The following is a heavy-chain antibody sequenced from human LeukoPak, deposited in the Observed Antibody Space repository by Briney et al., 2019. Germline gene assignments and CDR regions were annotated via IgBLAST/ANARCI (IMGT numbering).Heavy chain of an antibody. CDR1: GFSLRTTGVG. Sequence: SGPTLVNPTQTLTLTCTFSGFSLRTTGVGVGWIRQPPGKALEWLALIYWNDDNRYSPSLRSRLTITKDTSKNQVVLTMANMDPVDTATYYCAHYGDYRFMYYFDLWGQGTLVTVSS. CDR3: AHYGDYRFMYYFDL. J-gene: IGHJ4*02. V-gene: IGHV2-5*01. CDR2: IYWNDDN. D-gene: IGHD4-17*01.